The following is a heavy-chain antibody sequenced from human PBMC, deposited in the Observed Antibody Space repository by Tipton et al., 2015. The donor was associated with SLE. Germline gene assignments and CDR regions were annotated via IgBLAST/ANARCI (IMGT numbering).Heavy chain of an antibody. V-gene: IGHV4-61*09. J-gene: IGHJ5*02. CDR1: GGSISSGTYY. Sequence: TLSLTCTVSGGSISSGTYYWSWIRQPAGKGLEWIGEINHSGSTNYDPSLKSRVTISMDTSNNQLSLKLSSVTAADTAVYYCARGGRGDGGNPFDPWGQGTLVTVSS. CDR2: INHSGST. CDR3: ARGGRGDGGNPFDP. D-gene: IGHD4-23*01.